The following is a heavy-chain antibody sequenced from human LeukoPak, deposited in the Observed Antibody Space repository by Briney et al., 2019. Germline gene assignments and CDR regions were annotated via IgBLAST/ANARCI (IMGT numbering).Heavy chain of an antibody. Sequence: SETLSLTCTVSGGSISSGDYYWSWIRQPPGKGLEWIGYIYYSGCTYYNPSLKSRVTISVDTSKNQFSLKLSSVTAADTAVYYCARGDMFHYDSSGLDYWGQGTLVIVSS. D-gene: IGHD3-22*01. CDR2: IYYSGCT. J-gene: IGHJ4*02. V-gene: IGHV4-30-4*01. CDR3: ARGDMFHYDSSGLDY. CDR1: GGSISSGDYY.